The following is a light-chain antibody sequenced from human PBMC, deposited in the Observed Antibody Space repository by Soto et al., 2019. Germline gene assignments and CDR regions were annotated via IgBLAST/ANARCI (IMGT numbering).Light chain of an antibody. CDR2: DVT. V-gene: IGLV2-11*01. CDR3: CSYAGGHTLV. Sequence: QSALTQPRSVSGSPGQSVAISCTGNSSDVGGYNFVSWYQQHPGKAPKLMIYDVTKRPSGVPDRFSGSKSGNTASLTISGLQAEDECDYYCCSYAGGHTLVFGGGTKLTVL. J-gene: IGLJ2*01. CDR1: SSDVGGYNF.